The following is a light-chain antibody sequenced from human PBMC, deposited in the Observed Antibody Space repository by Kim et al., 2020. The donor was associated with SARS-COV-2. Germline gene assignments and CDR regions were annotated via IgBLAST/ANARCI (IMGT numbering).Light chain of an antibody. CDR2: GAS. CDR3: QQYGSSFPVT. V-gene: IGKV3-20*01. J-gene: IGKJ5*01. Sequence: EIVLTQSPGTLSLSPGERATLSCRASQSVSSSYLAWYKQKPGQAPRLLIHGASSRATGIPDRFSGSGSGTDFTLTISRLEPEDFAVYYCQQYGSSFPVTFGQGTRLEIK. CDR1: QSVSSSY.